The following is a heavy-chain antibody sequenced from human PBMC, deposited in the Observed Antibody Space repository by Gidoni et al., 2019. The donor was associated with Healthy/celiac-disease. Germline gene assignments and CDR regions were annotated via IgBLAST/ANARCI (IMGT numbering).Heavy chain of an antibody. V-gene: IGHV3-7*01. CDR1: GFTFSSYW. J-gene: IGHJ6*02. CDR2: IKQDGSEK. Sequence: EVQLVESGGGLVQPGGSLSPSCAASGFTFSSYWMSWVANIKQDGSEKYYVDSVKGRFTISRDNAKNSLYLQMNSLRAEDTAVYYCARDSYQLVYASTYGMDVWGQGTTVTVSS. D-gene: IGHD2-8*01. CDR3: ARDSYQLVYASTYGMDV.